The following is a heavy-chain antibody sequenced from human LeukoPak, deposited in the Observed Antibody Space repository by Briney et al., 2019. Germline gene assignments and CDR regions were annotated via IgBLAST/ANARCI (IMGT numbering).Heavy chain of an antibody. J-gene: IGHJ4*02. CDR3: ASRYCSSTSCHGFIDY. CDR1: GYTFTGYY. Sequence: ASVKVSCKASGYTFTGYYMHWVRQAPGQGLEWMGRINPNSGGTNYAQKFQGRVTMTRDTSISTAYMELSRLRSDDTAVYYCASRYCSSTSCHGFIDYWGQGTLVTVSS. V-gene: IGHV1-2*06. CDR2: INPNSGGT. D-gene: IGHD2-2*01.